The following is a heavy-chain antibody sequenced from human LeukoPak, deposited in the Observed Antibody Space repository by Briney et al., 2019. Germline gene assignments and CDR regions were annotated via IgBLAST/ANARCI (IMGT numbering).Heavy chain of an antibody. Sequence: GESLKISCKGSGYSFTSYWIGWVRQMPGKGLEWMGIIYPGDSDTRYSPSFQGQVTISADKSISTAYLQWSSLKASDTAMYYCARAGVYYDSSGYYFDYWGQGTLVTVSS. CDR3: ARAGVYYDSSGYYFDY. D-gene: IGHD3-22*01. CDR1: GYSFTSYW. CDR2: IYPGDSDT. J-gene: IGHJ4*02. V-gene: IGHV5-51*01.